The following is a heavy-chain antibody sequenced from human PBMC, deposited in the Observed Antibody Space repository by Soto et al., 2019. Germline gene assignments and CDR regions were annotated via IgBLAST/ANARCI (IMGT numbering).Heavy chain of an antibody. V-gene: IGHV3-21*06. Sequence: EVQLVESGGGVVKPGGSLRLSCAASGFTFSRYSMNWVRQAPGQGLEWVSSISSTTNYIYYGDSMKGRFTISRDNVKNSLYQEMNSLRSEDTAVYYCARESEDLTSNFDYWGQGTPVTVSS. CDR1: GFTFSRYS. CDR3: ARESEDLTSNFDY. CDR2: ISSTTNYI. J-gene: IGHJ4*02.